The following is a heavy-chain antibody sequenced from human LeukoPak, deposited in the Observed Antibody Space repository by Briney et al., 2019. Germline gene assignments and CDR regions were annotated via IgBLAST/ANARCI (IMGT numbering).Heavy chain of an antibody. CDR3: ARHKGDFWSGYLNWFDP. Sequence: SETLSLTCTVSGGSISSYYWSWIRQPPGKGLEWIGYIYTSGSTNYNPSLKSRVTISVDTSKNQFSLKLSSVTAAVTAVYYCARHKGDFWSGYLNWFDPWGQGTLVTVSS. V-gene: IGHV4-4*09. D-gene: IGHD3-3*01. J-gene: IGHJ5*02. CDR2: IYTSGST. CDR1: GGSISSYY.